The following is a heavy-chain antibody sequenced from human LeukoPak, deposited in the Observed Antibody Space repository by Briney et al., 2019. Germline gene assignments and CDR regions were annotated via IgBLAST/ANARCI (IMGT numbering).Heavy chain of an antibody. CDR1: GGTFSSYA. Sequence: ASVKVSCKASGGTFSSYAISWVRQAPGQGLEWMGGIIPIFGTANYAQKFQRRVTITADESTSTAYMELSSLRSEDTAVYYCASIVYCSGGSCPPFDYWGQGTLVTVSS. D-gene: IGHD2-15*01. CDR3: ASIVYCSGGSCPPFDY. CDR2: IIPIFGTA. V-gene: IGHV1-69*13. J-gene: IGHJ4*02.